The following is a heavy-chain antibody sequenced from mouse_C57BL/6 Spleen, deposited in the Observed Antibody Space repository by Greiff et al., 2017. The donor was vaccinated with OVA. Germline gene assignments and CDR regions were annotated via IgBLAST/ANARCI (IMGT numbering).Heavy chain of an antibody. J-gene: IGHJ2*01. Sequence: EVKLQQSGPELVKPGASVKISCKASGYTFTDYYMNWVKQSHGKSLEWIGDINPNNGGTSYNQKFKGKATLTVDKSSSTAYMELRSLTSEDSAVYYCAGGGSSPLDYWGQGTTLTVSS. D-gene: IGHD1-1*01. CDR3: AGGGSSPLDY. CDR1: GYTFTDYY. V-gene: IGHV1-26*01. CDR2: INPNNGGT.